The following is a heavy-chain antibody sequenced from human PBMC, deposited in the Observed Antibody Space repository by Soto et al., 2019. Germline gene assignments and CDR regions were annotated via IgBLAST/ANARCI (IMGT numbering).Heavy chain of an antibody. CDR1: GFTFSDYA. CDR3: AKGGRQWLVTSDFNY. J-gene: IGHJ4*02. Sequence: VQLVESGGGVVQPGRSLRLSCAASGFTFSDYAMHWVRQAPGKGLEWVAVVSHDGRNTHYADSVKGRFTISRDSPKNTACLEMTSLGAEDTAVYYCAKGGRQWLVTSDFNYWGQGALVTVSS. D-gene: IGHD6-19*01. CDR2: VSHDGRNT. V-gene: IGHV3-30*18.